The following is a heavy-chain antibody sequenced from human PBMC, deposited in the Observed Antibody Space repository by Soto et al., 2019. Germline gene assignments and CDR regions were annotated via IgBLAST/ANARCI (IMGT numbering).Heavy chain of an antibody. V-gene: IGHV4-59*01. D-gene: IGHD6-19*01. CDR1: GGSIGSYY. Sequence: PSETLSLTCTVSGGSIGSYYWSWIRQPPGKGLEWIGYVYYTGTTNYNPSLKSRVTISVDTSKKHFSLRLSSVTAADTAVYFCAREIAVPEQDYYYYGIDVWGQGTTVTVSS. J-gene: IGHJ6*02. CDR2: VYYTGTT. CDR3: AREIAVPEQDYYYYGIDV.